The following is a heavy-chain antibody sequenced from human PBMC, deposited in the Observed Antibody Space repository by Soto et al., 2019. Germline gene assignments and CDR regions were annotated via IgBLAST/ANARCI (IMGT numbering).Heavy chain of an antibody. CDR3: ARVITGTACDY. CDR2: ISSSSSYI. D-gene: IGHD1-1*01. CDR1: GFTFSSYS. V-gene: IGHV3-21*01. Sequence: EVQLVESGGGLVKPGGSLRLSCAASGFTFSSYSMNWVRQAPGKGLEWVSSISSSSSYIYYADSVKGRFTISRDNAKNSMYLQMNSLRAEDTAVYYCARVITGTACDYWGQGTLVTVSS. J-gene: IGHJ4*02.